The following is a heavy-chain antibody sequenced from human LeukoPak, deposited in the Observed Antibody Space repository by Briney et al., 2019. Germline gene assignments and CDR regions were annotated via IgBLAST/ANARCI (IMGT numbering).Heavy chain of an antibody. Sequence: PSETLSLTCTVSGGSITSYYWSWIRQSAGKGLEWIGRIYITGSTTYNPSLKSRVTMSLDTSKNQFSLKLSSVTAADTAVFYCARRTVRGVKYWGQGTLVTVSS. J-gene: IGHJ4*02. CDR1: GGSITSYY. D-gene: IGHD3-10*01. CDR3: ARRTVRGVKY. CDR2: IYITGST. V-gene: IGHV4-4*07.